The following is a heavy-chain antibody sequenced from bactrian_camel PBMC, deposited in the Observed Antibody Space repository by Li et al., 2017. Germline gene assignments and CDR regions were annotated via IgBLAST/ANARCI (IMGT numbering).Heavy chain of an antibody. Sequence: HVQLVESGGGSVQAGGTLRLSCTGSGRAYTMAWFRQAPGKEREGVASIDCGADTTYTDSVKGRFTVFKDDAGKTLYLQMNSLRLEDTAMYYCAAVAEGRTVEGGASLWTLFDSGYWGQGTQVTVS. CDR3: AAVAEGRTVEGGASLWTLFDSGY. V-gene: IGHV3S57*01. CDR2: IDCGADT. J-gene: IGHJ6*01. D-gene: IGHD7*01. CDR1: GRAYT.